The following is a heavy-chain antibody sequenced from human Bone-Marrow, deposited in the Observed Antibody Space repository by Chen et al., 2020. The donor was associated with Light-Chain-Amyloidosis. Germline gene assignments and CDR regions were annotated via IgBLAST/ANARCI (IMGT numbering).Heavy chain of an antibody. CDR3: AQLYSYGRPFKH. V-gene: IGHV3-30*02. J-gene: IGHJ4*02. CDR1: GFVFPTYG. Sequence: VRLVDSGGGVVRPGGSLRPSCPVSGFVFPTYGFQWVRQAPGKGLEWVSFVRFDGSDKYYADSVKGRFTISRDDSKNTLYLQMNSLRPEDTAVYYCAQLYSYGRPFKHWGRGTLVSVSS. D-gene: IGHD5-18*01. CDR2: VRFDGSDK.